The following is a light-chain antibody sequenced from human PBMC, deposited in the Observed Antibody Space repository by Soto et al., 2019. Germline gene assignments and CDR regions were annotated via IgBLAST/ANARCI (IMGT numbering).Light chain of an antibody. CDR2: GNS. Sequence: QSVLTQPPSVSGAPGQRVTISCTGSSSNIGAGYDVHWYQKLPGTAPKLLIYGNSNRPSGVPDRFCGSKSGTSASLAITGLQAEDEADYYCQSYDSSLSVVFGGGTKVTVL. V-gene: IGLV1-40*01. CDR1: SSNIGAGYD. CDR3: QSYDSSLSVV. J-gene: IGLJ2*01.